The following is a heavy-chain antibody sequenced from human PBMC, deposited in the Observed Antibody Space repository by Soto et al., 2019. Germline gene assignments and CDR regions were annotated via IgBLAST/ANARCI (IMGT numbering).Heavy chain of an antibody. CDR1: GFTFSSYG. V-gene: IGHV3-33*01. D-gene: IGHD3-3*01. Sequence: GGSLRLSCAASGFTFSSYGMHWVRQAPGKGLEWVAVIWYDGSNKYYADSVKGRFTISRDNSKNTLYLQMNSLRAEDTAVYYCARGVYDPRYYYYGIDVWAQRTTVTGSS. CDR3: ARGVYDPRYYYYGIDV. J-gene: IGHJ6*02. CDR2: IWYDGSNK.